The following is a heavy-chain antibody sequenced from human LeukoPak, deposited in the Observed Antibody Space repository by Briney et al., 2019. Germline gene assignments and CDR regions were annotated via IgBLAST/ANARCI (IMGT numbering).Heavy chain of an antibody. CDR2: IYYSGST. Sequence: PSETLSLTCTVSGGSISSSSYYWGWIRQPPGKGLEGIGSIYYSGSTYYNPSLKSRVTISVDTSKNQFSLKLSSVTAADTAVYYCARDGRIAAVTNWYFDLWGRGTLVTVSS. J-gene: IGHJ2*01. V-gene: IGHV4-39*07. CDR3: ARDGRIAAVTNWYFDL. CDR1: GGSISSSSYY. D-gene: IGHD6-13*01.